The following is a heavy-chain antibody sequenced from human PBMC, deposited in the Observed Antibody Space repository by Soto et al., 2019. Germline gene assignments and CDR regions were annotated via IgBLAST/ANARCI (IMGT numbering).Heavy chain of an antibody. Sequence: QVQLVESGGGVVQPGRSLRLSCAASGFTFSSYAMHWVRQAPGKGLEWVAVISYDGSNKYYADSVKGRFTISRDNSKNTLYLQMNSLRAEDTAVYYCARDWRVGGYWGQGTLVTVSS. CDR1: GFTFSSYA. V-gene: IGHV3-30-3*01. J-gene: IGHJ4*02. CDR2: ISYDGSNK. CDR3: ARDWRVGGY. D-gene: IGHD1-26*01.